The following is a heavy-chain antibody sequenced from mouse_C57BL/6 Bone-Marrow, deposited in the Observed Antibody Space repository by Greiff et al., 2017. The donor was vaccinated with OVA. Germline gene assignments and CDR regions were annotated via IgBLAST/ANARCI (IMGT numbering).Heavy chain of an antibody. CDR3: ARWYGNCYYAMDY. D-gene: IGHD2-10*02. V-gene: IGHV1-50*01. CDR1: GYTFTSYW. Sequence: QVQLQQPGAELVKPGASVKLSCKASGYTFTSYWMQWVKQRPGQGLEWIGEIDPSDSYTNYNQKFKGKATLTEDTSSSTAYMQLSSLTSEDSAVYYCARWYGNCYYAMDYWGQGTSVTVSS. J-gene: IGHJ4*01. CDR2: IDPSDSYT.